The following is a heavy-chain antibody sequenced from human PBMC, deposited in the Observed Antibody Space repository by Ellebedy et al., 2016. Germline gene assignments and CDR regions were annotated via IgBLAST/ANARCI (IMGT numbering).Heavy chain of an antibody. CDR2: IYEGLSVKT. CDR1: GYSISTGYY. D-gene: IGHD1-26*01. Sequence: SETLSLXCTVSGYSISTGYYWSWIRQTPGKGLEWIGSIYEGLSVKTNYNPSLQSRVTLALDTSKNQFSLRLTSVTAADTALYYCARSFSASDDFDFWGPGTVVAVSS. CDR3: ARSFSASDDFDF. J-gene: IGHJ4*02. V-gene: IGHV4-38-2*02.